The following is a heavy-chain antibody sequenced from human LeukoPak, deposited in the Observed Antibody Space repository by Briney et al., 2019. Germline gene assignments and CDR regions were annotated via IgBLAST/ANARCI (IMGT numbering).Heavy chain of an antibody. V-gene: IGHV3-74*01. CDR2: VNNDGTGT. D-gene: IGHD1-14*01. CDR1: GFFFNSYW. Sequence: GGSLRLSCAASGFFFNSYWMYWVRQVPGKGLVWVSRVNNDGTGTTYADSVKGRFTISRDNAKNTVYLQMNSLRDEDTAVYYCARGGPDHAFDIWGQGTMVTVSS. J-gene: IGHJ3*02. CDR3: ARGGPDHAFDI.